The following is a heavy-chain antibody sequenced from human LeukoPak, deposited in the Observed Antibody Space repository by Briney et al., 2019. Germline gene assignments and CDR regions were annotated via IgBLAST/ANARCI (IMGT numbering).Heavy chain of an antibody. D-gene: IGHD6-19*01. J-gene: IGHJ3*02. V-gene: IGHV3-30*18. CDR3: AKLYSSGWRADAFDI. Sequence: PGGSLRLSCTASGFTFSSNGMHWVRQAPGKGLEWVAVISYDGSNKYYADSVKGRFTISRDNSKNTLYLQMNSLRAEDTAVYYCAKLYSSGWRADAFDIWGQGTMVTVSS. CDR1: GFTFSSNG. CDR2: ISYDGSNK.